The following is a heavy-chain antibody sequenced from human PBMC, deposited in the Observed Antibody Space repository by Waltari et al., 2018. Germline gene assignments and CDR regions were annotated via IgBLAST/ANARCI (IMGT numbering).Heavy chain of an antibody. CDR2: IYYSGST. V-gene: IGHV4-30-4*08. J-gene: IGHJ3*02. CDR3: ARDKSRAFDI. Sequence: WSWIRQPPGKGLEWMGYIYYSGSTYYNPSLKSRVTISVDTSKNQFSLKLSSVTAADTAVYYCARDKSRAFDIWGQGTMVTVSS.